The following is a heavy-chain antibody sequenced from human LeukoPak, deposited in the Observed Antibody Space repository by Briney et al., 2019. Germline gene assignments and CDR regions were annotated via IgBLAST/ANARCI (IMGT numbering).Heavy chain of an antibody. CDR3: TTDPRGSYYVGADY. D-gene: IGHD1-26*01. J-gene: IGHJ4*02. CDR2: IKSKTDGGTT. V-gene: IGHV3-15*01. CDR1: GFTFSNAW. Sequence: GGSLRLSCAASGFTFSNAWMSWFRQAPGRGLEWVGRIKSKTDGGTTDYAAPVKGRFTISRDDSKNTLYLQMNSLKTEDTAVYYCTTDPRGSYYVGADYWGQGTLVTVSS.